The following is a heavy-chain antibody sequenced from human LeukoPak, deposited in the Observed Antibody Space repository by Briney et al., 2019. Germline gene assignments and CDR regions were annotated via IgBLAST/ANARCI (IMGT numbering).Heavy chain of an antibody. CDR2: ISSSSSYI. Sequence: GGSLRLSCAASGFTLGDFWMSWVRQAPGKGLEWVSSISSSSSYIYYADSVKGRFTISRDNAKNSLYLQMNSLRAEDTAVYYCARDIVVVPAAIGSDYWGQGTLVTVSS. D-gene: IGHD2-2*01. V-gene: IGHV3-21*01. CDR1: GFTLGDFW. CDR3: ARDIVVVPAAIGSDY. J-gene: IGHJ4*02.